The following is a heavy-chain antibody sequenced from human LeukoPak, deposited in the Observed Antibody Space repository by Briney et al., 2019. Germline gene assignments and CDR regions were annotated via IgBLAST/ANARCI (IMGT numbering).Heavy chain of an antibody. J-gene: IGHJ6*02. D-gene: IGHD6-19*01. CDR1: GFTVSSNY. CDR2: IYSGGST. CDR3: ARASGWYRSYYYYYGMDV. V-gene: IGHV3-66*01. Sequence: GSLRPSCAASGFTVSSNYMSWVRQAPGKGLEWVSGIYSGGSTYYADSVKGRFTISRDNSKNTLYLQMNSLRAEDTAVYYCARASGWYRSYYYYYGMDVWGQGTTVTVSS.